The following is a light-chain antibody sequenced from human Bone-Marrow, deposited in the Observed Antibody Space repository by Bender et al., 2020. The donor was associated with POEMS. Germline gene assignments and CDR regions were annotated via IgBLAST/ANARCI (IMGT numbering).Light chain of an antibody. CDR1: SSNIGAGFD. V-gene: IGLV1-40*01. J-gene: IGLJ3*02. Sequence: QSVLTQPPSVSGAPGQRVTISCTGSSSNIGAGFDVHWYQQLPGIGPKLLIYNNNNRPSGVPDRFSGSKSGTSASLVITGLQPEDEADYYCQSYDSTLSISVFGGGTKLTVL. CDR2: NNN. CDR3: QSYDSTLSISV.